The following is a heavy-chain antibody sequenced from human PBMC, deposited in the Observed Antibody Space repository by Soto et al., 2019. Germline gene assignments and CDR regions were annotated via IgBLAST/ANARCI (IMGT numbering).Heavy chain of an antibody. V-gene: IGHV4-30-2*01. J-gene: IGHJ2*01. CDR2: IYHSGST. Sequence: QLQLQESGSGLVKPSRTLSLTCAVSGGSISSGGYSWSWIRQPPGKGLEWIGYIYHSGSTYYNPSLKSRVTISVDRSKNQFSLKLSSVTAADTAVSYCARKITLSQLLPDHWYFDLWGRGTLVTVSS. D-gene: IGHD2-2*01. CDR3: ARKITLSQLLPDHWYFDL. CDR1: GGSISSGGYS.